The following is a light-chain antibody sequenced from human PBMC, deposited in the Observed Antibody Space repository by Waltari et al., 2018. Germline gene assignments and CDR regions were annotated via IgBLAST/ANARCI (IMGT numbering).Light chain of an antibody. Sequence: EIVLTQSPATLSLSPGERATLSCRASQSVSSYLAWSHQKPGQAPRLLCSDASNRATGIPARFSGSGSGTDCTLTISSLEPEDFAVYYCQQRSNWPPITFGQGTRLEIK. CDR2: DAS. J-gene: IGKJ5*01. CDR3: QQRSNWPPIT. V-gene: IGKV3-11*01. CDR1: QSVSSY.